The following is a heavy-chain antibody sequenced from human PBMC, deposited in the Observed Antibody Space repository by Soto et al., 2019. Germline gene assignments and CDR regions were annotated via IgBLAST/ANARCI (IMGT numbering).Heavy chain of an antibody. CDR3: AVRSYTEYAFDI. D-gene: IGHD2-2*02. CDR2: IYPGDSDT. CDR1: GYTFSSYW. J-gene: IGHJ3*02. V-gene: IGHV5-51*01. Sequence: PGESLKISCQSSGYTFSSYWIGWVRQMPGKGLEWMGIIYPGDSDTRYSPSFQGQVTISADKSISTAYLQWSSLKASDTAMYYCAVRSYTEYAFDIWGQGTMVT.